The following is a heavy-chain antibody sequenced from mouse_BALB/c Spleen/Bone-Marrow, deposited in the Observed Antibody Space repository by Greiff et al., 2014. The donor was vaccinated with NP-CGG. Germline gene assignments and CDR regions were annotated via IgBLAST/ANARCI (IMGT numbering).Heavy chain of an antibody. Sequence: EVQLQQSGPELVKPGTSVKISCKTSGYTFTEYTMHWVKQSHGKSLEWIGGINPNNGGTSYNQKFKGKATLTVDKSSSTAYMDLSNLTSQDSEVYYFARSEGRYNFAMNYWGQGTSVTVSS. D-gene: IGHD1-3*01. J-gene: IGHJ4*01. CDR3: ARSEGRYNFAMNY. CDR1: GYTFTEYT. CDR2: INPNNGGT. V-gene: IGHV1-18*01.